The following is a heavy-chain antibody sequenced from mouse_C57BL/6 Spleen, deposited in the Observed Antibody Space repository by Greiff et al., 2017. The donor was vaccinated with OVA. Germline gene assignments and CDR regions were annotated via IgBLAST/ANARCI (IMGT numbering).Heavy chain of an antibody. Sequence: VQLQQPGAELVRPGSSVKLSCKASGYTFTSYWMDWVKQRPGQGLEWIGNIYPSDSETHYNQKFKDKATLTVDKSSSTAYMQLSSLTSEDSAVYYCARGGFTTVVFDYWGQGTTLTVSS. V-gene: IGHV1-61*01. J-gene: IGHJ2*01. CDR1: GYTFTSYW. D-gene: IGHD1-1*01. CDR3: ARGGFTTVVFDY. CDR2: IYPSDSET.